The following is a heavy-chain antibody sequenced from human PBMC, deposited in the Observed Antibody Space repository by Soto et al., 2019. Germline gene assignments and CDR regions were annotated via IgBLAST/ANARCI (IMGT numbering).Heavy chain of an antibody. J-gene: IGHJ4*02. D-gene: IGHD3-16*01. CDR1: DFTVSSNY. V-gene: IGHV3-53*01. CDR2: IYSGGST. Sequence: EVQLVESGGGLIQPGGSLRLSCAASDFTVSSNYMSWVSRAPGKELEWDSVIYSGGSTYYADSVKGRFTISRDNSKNTLYLQMNSLRAEDTAVYYCAGGVPTYYWGQGTLVTVSS. CDR3: AGGVPTYY.